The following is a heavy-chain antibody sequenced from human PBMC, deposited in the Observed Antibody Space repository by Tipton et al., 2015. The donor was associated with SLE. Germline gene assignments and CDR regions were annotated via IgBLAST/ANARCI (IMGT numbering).Heavy chain of an antibody. Sequence: TLSLTCTVSGGSFSNGGYFWSWIRQPPGKGLEWIGYISYSGNTYYNPSLKSRVIMSVDTSKSQFSLRLSSVTAADTAVYYCARQRFAAAGVFDYWGQGTLVTVSS. CDR3: ARQRFAAAGVFDY. CDR2: ISYSGNT. V-gene: IGHV4-31*03. J-gene: IGHJ4*02. D-gene: IGHD6-13*01. CDR1: GGSFSNGGYF.